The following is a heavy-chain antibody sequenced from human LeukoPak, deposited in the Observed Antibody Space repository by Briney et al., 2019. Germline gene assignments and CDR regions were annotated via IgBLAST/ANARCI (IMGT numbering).Heavy chain of an antibody. Sequence: SETLSLTCAVYGGSFSGYYWSWIRQPPGKGLEWIGEINHSGSTNYNPSLKSRVTISVDTSKNQFSLKLSSVTAADTAVYYCARVSGYSYGYPDYGGQGTLVTVSS. J-gene: IGHJ4*02. CDR3: ARVSGYSYGYPDY. V-gene: IGHV4-34*01. D-gene: IGHD5-18*01. CDR1: GGSFSGYY. CDR2: INHSGST.